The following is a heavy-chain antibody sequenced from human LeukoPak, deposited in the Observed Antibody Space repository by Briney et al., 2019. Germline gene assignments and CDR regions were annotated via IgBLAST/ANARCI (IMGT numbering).Heavy chain of an antibody. V-gene: IGHV4-34*01. CDR3: ARGSSASSSWYYYYYGMDV. CDR1: GGSFSGYY. CDR2: INHSGST. Sequence: SETLSLTCAVYGGSFSGYYWSWIRQPPGKGLEWIGEINHSGSTNYNPSLKSRVTISVDTSKNQFSLKLSSVTAADTAVCYCARGSSASSSWYYYYYGMDVWGQGTTVTVSS. D-gene: IGHD6-13*01. J-gene: IGHJ6*02.